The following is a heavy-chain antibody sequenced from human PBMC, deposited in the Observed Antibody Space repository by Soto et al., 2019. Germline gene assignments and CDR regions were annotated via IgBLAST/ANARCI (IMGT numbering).Heavy chain of an antibody. Sequence: QVQLVESGGGVVQPGRSLRLSCAASGFTFSSYDIHWVRQAPGKGLEWVAVVWYDESNKLYADSVKGRFTISRDNSKNTLYLHMNSLRAEDTAVYYCARGAGVTLDYWGQGTLVTVSS. D-gene: IGHD2-8*01. V-gene: IGHV3-33*01. J-gene: IGHJ4*02. CDR2: VWYDESNK. CDR1: GFTFSSYD. CDR3: ARGAGVTLDY.